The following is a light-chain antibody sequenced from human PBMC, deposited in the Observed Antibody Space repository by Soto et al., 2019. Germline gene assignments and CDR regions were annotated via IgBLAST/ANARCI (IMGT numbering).Light chain of an antibody. V-gene: IGLV2-8*01. Sequence: QSVLTQPPSASGSPGQSVTISCTGTSSDDGGYNYVSWYQQHPGKAPKLMIYEVSKRPSGVPDRFSGSKSGNTASLTVSGLQAEDEADYYCSSYAGSNNFEVVFGGGTKVTVL. J-gene: IGLJ2*01. CDR1: SSDDGGYNY. CDR2: EVS. CDR3: SSYAGSNNFEVV.